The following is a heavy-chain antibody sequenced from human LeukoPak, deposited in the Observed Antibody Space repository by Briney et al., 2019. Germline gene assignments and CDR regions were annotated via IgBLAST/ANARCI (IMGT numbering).Heavy chain of an antibody. CDR3: ARGGYSYGRPPYYYYYGMDV. Sequence: ASVKVSCKASGYTFTSYDINWVRQATGQGLEWRGWMNPNSGNTGYAQKFHGRVTMTRNTSISTAYMELSSLRSEDKAVYYCARGGYSYGRPPYYYYYGMDVWGQGTTVTVSS. CDR1: GYTFTSYD. D-gene: IGHD5-18*01. V-gene: IGHV1-8*01. CDR2: MNPNSGNT. J-gene: IGHJ6*02.